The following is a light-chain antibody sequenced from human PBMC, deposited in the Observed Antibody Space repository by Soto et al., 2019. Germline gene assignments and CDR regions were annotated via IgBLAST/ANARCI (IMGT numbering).Light chain of an antibody. CDR2: AAS. Sequence: DIPMTQSPSSLSASVGDRVTITCRASQDISHYLAWYQQKPGKVPKLLIYAASTLQTGVQSRFSGSGSGTVFTLTINSLQPEDVATYYCQKYNSAPNTFGRGTRREIK. CDR3: QKYNSAPNT. V-gene: IGKV1-27*01. J-gene: IGKJ2*01. CDR1: QDISHY.